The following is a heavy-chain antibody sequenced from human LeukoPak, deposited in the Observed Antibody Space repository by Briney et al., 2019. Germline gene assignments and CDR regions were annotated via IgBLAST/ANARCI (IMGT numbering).Heavy chain of an antibody. CDR3: ARSYYDILTGTQGY. V-gene: IGHV4-34*01. CDR2: IYHSGST. D-gene: IGHD3-9*01. Sequence: PSETLSLTCAVYGESFSAYSWNWIRQSPGKGLDWMGSIYHSGSTYYNPSLKSRVTISVDTSKNQFSPKLTSVTAADTAVYYCARSYYDILTGTQGYWGQGTLVTVSS. J-gene: IGHJ4*02. CDR1: GESFSAYS.